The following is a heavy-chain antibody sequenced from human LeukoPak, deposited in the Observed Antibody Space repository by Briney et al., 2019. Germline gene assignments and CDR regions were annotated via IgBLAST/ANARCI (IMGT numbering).Heavy chain of an antibody. D-gene: IGHD3-9*01. V-gene: IGHV3-48*03. CDR3: ARGAYYDILTGCYTGFDY. CDR2: ISSSGSTI. J-gene: IGHJ4*02. Sequence: GGSLRLSCAASGFTFSSYEMNWVRQAPGKGLEWVSYISSSGSTIYYADSVKGRFTISRDNAKNSLYLQMNSLRAEDTAVYYCARGAYYDILTGCYTGFDYWGQGTLVTVSS. CDR1: GFTFSSYE.